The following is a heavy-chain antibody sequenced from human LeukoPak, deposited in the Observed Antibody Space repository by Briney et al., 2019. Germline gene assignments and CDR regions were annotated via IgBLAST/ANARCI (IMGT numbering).Heavy chain of an antibody. D-gene: IGHD1-26*01. Sequence: GGSLRLSCAASGFTFSSYEMNWVRQAPGKGLEWVSYISSSGSTIYYADSVKGRFTISRDNAKNSLYLQMNSLRAEETAVYYCARSGGELLDGGDYWGQGTLVTVSS. CDR1: GFTFSSYE. CDR3: ARSGGELLDGGDY. V-gene: IGHV3-48*03. J-gene: IGHJ4*02. CDR2: ISSSGSTI.